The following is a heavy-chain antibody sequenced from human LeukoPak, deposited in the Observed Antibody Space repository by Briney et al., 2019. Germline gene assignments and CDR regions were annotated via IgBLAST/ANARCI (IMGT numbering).Heavy chain of an antibody. D-gene: IGHD5-12*01. J-gene: IGHJ4*02. Sequence: GGSLRLSCAASGFTFSSYAMSWVRQAPGKGLEWVSAISGSGGSTYYADSVKGRFTISIDNSKNTLYLQMNSLRAEDRAVYYCAKDMSGYSGYDDYWGQGTLVTVSS. CDR3: AKDMSGYSGYDDY. CDR1: GFTFSSYA. V-gene: IGHV3-23*01. CDR2: ISGSGGST.